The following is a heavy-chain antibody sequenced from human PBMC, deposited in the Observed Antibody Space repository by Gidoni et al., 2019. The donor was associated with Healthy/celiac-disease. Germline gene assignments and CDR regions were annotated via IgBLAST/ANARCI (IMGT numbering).Heavy chain of an antibody. J-gene: IGHJ4*02. V-gene: IGHV1-8*01. Sequence: QVQLVQSGAEVKKPGASVKVSCKASGYTFTSYDLNWVRHATGQGLEWMGWMNPNSCNTGYAQKFQGRVTMPRNTSISTAYMELSSLRSEDTAVYYCARGGWELLVVAVLGYYFDYWGQGTLVTVSS. D-gene: IGHD1-26*01. CDR3: ARGGWELLVVAVLGYYFDY. CDR1: GYTFTSYD. CDR2: MNPNSCNT.